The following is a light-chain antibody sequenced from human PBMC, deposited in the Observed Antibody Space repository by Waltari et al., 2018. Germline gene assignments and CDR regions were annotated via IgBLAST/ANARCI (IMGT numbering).Light chain of an antibody. V-gene: IGLV8-61*01. CDR1: SGSVSTSSY. CDR3: VLYMGSGIWV. Sequence: QTVVTQEPSFSVSPGGTVTLTCVLSSGSVSTSSYPSWYQQTPGQAPRTLIYTTTTRSSGVPDRFSGSILGNKAALTITGAQADDESDYYCVLYMGSGIWVFGGGTKLTVL. CDR2: TTT. J-gene: IGLJ3*02.